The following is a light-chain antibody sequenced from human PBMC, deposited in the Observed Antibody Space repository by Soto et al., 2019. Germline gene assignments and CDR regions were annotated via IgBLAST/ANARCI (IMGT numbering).Light chain of an antibody. V-gene: IGKV4-1*01. J-gene: IGKJ4*01. CDR3: QQYYGSPLT. Sequence: DIVMTQSPDSLAVPLGERATVNCKSSQSVLFSPTNVNYLAWYQQKPGQPPRLLIYWATTREFGVPDRFSGSGSATDFTLTISSLQAEDVAVYYCQQYYGSPLTFGGGTRVEI. CDR1: QSVLFSPTNVNY. CDR2: WAT.